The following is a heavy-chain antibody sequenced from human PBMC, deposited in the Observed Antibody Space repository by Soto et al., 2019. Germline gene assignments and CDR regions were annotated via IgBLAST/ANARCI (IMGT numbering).Heavy chain of an antibody. V-gene: IGHV1-46*03. CDR3: ARARGILRYFDWFATDAFDI. CDR1: GYTFTSYY. J-gene: IGHJ3*02. Sequence: QVQLVQSGAEVKKPGASVKVSCKASGYTFTSYYMHWVRQAPGQGLEWMGIINPSGGSTSYAQKFQGRVTMTRDTSTSTVYMELSSLRSEDTAVYYCARARGILRYFDWFATDAFDIWGQGTMVTVSS. CDR2: INPSGGST. D-gene: IGHD3-9*01.